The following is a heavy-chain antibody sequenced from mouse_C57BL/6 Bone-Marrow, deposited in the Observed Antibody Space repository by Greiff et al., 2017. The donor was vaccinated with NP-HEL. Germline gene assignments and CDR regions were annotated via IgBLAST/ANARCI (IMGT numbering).Heavy chain of an antibody. V-gene: IGHV1-26*01. J-gene: IGHJ1*03. CDR1: GYTFTDYY. CDR2: INPNNGGT. Sequence: VQLKQSGPELVKPGASVKISCKASGYTFTDYYMNWVKQSHGKSLEWIGDINPNNGGTSYNQKFKGKATLTVDKSSSTAYMELRSLTSEDSAVYYCARRRRRGYFDVWGTGTTVTVSS. CDR3: ARRRRRGYFDV.